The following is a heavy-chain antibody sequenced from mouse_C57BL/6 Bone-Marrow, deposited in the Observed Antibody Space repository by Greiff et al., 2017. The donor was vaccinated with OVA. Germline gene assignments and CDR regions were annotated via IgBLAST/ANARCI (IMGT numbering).Heavy chain of an antibody. CDR3: ARLGPRRGYVDV. CDR2: INPSSGYT. J-gene: IGHJ1*03. V-gene: IGHV1-4*01. CDR1: GYTFPSYT. D-gene: IGHD3-1*01. Sequence: VQLQQSGAELARPGASVKMSCKASGYTFPSYTMHWVKQRPGQGLEWIGYINPSSGYTKYNQKFKDKATLTADKSSSTAYMQLSSLTSKDSAVYYGARLGPRRGYVDVWGTGTTVTVSS.